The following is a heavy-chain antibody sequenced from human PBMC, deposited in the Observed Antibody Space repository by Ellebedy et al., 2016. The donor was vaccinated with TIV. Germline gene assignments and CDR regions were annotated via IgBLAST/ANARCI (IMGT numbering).Heavy chain of an antibody. Sequence: GESLKISXAASGFAFSNYWLSWVRQAPGKGLEWVANIEQAGSETHYVDSVKGRFTIFRDNAKNSLFLEINSVTPEDTGLYFCAKGGLIAVAGTYFDLWGQGTLVTVSS. CDR2: IEQAGSET. D-gene: IGHD6-19*01. J-gene: IGHJ4*02. CDR1: GFAFSNYW. V-gene: IGHV3-7*03. CDR3: AKGGLIAVAGTYFDL.